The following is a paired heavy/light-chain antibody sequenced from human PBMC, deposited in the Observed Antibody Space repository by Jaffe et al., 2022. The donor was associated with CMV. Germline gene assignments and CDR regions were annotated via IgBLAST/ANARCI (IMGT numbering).Light chain of an antibody. CDR1: SSNIGAGYD. V-gene: IGLV1-40*01. Sequence: QSVLTQPPSVSGAPGQTVIVSCTGTSSNIGAGYDVHWYQHLPGAAPKLLIYVNTNRPSGVPDRFSGSKSGTSASLAITGLQAEDEADYYCQSYDSGLSGSYVFGTGTKVTVL. CDR3: QSYDSGLSGSYV. CDR2: VNT. J-gene: IGLJ1*01.
Heavy chain of an antibody. D-gene: IGHD5-12*01. J-gene: IGHJ3*01. CDR2: INSSGRKT. CDR3: VKERGYGYSYGFFGPFDV. Sequence: EVVLVESGGDLVQPGRSLRLSCSGSGFNFRDYAMSWVRLAPGKGLEFVSGINSSGRKTYYADSVKGRFTISRDNSKNTVDLQMSSLGAEDTALYYCVKERGYGYSYGFFGPFDVWGQGTVVTVSA. V-gene: IGHV3-64D*06. CDR1: GFNFRDYA.